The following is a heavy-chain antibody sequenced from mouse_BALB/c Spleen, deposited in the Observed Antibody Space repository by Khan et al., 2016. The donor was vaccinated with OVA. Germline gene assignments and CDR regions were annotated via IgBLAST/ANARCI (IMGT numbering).Heavy chain of an antibody. Sequence: EVQLVESGPGLVKPSQSLSLTCTVTGYSITSGYGWNWIRQFPGNKLEWMGYISYSGSTNYNPSLKSQISITRDTSKNPSFLQLQTGTTEDTATYYCARAARIKYWGQGTTLTVSS. J-gene: IGHJ2*01. CDR2: ISYSGST. CDR1: GYSITSGYG. V-gene: IGHV3-2*02. CDR3: ARAARIKY.